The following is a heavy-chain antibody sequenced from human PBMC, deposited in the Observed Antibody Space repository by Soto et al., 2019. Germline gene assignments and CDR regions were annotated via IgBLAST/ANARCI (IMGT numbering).Heavy chain of an antibody. CDR3: AKGIVVVVAPPPFDL. CDR2: ISWNSGSI. Sequence: EVQLVESGGGLVQPGRSLRLSCAASGFTFDDYAMHWVRQAPGKGLEWVSGISWNSGSIGYAASVKGRFTTSSDNAKNARYLQMNSRRAEDTALYYCAKGIVVVVAPPPFDLWGRGTLVTVSS. D-gene: IGHD2-15*01. V-gene: IGHV3-9*01. J-gene: IGHJ2*01. CDR1: GFTFDDYA.